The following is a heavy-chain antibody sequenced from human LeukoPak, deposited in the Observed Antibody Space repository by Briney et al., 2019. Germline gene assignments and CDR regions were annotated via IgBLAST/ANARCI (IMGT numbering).Heavy chain of an antibody. Sequence: PGGSLRLSCAASGFTFSSYVMHWVRQAPGKGLEWVAVISFDGTRKYYADSVKGRFTISRDNSNNTLYLQMINLRTEDTAVYTCARSRTESVTFYSFYHMDVWGKGTTVTVSS. CDR2: ISFDGTRK. V-gene: IGHV3-30*04. D-gene: IGHD5/OR15-5a*01. CDR3: ARSRTESVTFYSFYHMDV. CDR1: GFTFSSYV. J-gene: IGHJ6*03.